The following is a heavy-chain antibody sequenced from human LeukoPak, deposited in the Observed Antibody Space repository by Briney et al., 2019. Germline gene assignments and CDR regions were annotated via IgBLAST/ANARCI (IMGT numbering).Heavy chain of an antibody. J-gene: IGHJ4*02. CDR3: ARSADTYYYDSSGYQGVFF. V-gene: IGHV1-69*13. Sequence: SVKVSCKASGGIFSTYAITWVRQAPGQGLEWMGGIITIFGTANYAQKFQGRVTITADESTSAAYMELSSLRSEDTAVYYCARSADTYYYDSSGYQGVFFWGQGTLVTVSS. CDR2: IITIFGTA. D-gene: IGHD3-22*01. CDR1: GGIFSTYA.